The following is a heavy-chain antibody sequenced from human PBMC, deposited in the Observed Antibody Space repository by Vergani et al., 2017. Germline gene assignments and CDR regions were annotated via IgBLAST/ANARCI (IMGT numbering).Heavy chain of an antibody. D-gene: IGHD6-19*01. V-gene: IGHV4-4*07. Sequence: QVQLQESGPGLVKPSETLSLTCTVSGGSISSYYWSWIRQPAGKGLEWIGRIYTSGSTNYNPSLKSRVTMSVDTSKNQFSLKLSSVTAADTAVYYCARHPIAVAAPNWWFDPWGQGTLVTVSS. CDR3: ARHPIAVAAPNWWFDP. CDR1: GGSISSYY. J-gene: IGHJ5*02. CDR2: IYTSGST.